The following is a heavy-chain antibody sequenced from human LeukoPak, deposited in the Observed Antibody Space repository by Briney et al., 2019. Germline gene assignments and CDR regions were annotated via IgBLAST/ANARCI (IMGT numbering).Heavy chain of an antibody. D-gene: IGHD2-8*01. CDR1: GFGLSGIT. V-gene: IGHV3-9*01. CDR3: AKEGSVCTNEICRYFDY. CDR2: ISWSSEYM. Sequence: GGSLRLSCVASGFGLSGITMNWVRQAPGKGLEWVSGISWSSEYMFYADSVKGRFTISRDNAENSLYLQMDSLRVEDTALYFCAKEGSVCTNEICRYFDYWGQGALVTVSS. J-gene: IGHJ4*02.